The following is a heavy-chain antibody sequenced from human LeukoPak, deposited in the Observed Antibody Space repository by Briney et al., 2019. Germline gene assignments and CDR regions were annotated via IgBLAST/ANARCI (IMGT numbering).Heavy chain of an antibody. CDR1: GGSMRSYF. Sequence: SETLSLTCTVSGGSMRSYFWSWIRQPAGKGLEWIGRIFTSGNTNYNPSLKSRVTMSVDTSKNQFSLRLTSVTAADTAVYYCARQMNTVTADYWGQGTLVTVSS. V-gene: IGHV4-4*07. CDR3: ARQMNTVTADY. CDR2: IFTSGNT. J-gene: IGHJ4*02. D-gene: IGHD4-17*01.